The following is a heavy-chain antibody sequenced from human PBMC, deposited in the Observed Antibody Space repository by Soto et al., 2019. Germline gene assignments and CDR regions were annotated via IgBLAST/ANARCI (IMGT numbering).Heavy chain of an antibody. D-gene: IGHD3-16*01. J-gene: IGHJ4*02. Sequence: SETLSLTCTVSGASVTSYYWTWVRQPPGKGLEWIGDIYHNGITKYNPSLKRRITISVDTSKNQFSLKLSSVTAADTAVYYCAREDHIGGYYFDYWGPGTLVTVSS. V-gene: IGHV4-59*02. CDR3: AREDHIGGYYFDY. CDR2: IYHNGIT. CDR1: GASVTSYY.